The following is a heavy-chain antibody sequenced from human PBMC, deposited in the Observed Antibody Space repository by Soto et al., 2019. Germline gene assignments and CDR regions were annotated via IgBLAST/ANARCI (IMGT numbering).Heavy chain of an antibody. J-gene: IGHJ5*02. CDR2: ISGSGGST. CDR1: GFTFSSYA. Sequence: GGSLRLSCAASGFTFSSYAMSWVRQAPGKGLEWVSAISGSGGSTYYADSVKGRFTISRDNSKNTLYLQMNSLRSDDTAVYYCARVATLLYNWFDPWGQGTLVTVSS. D-gene: IGHD3-3*01. V-gene: IGHV3-23*01. CDR3: ARVATLLYNWFDP.